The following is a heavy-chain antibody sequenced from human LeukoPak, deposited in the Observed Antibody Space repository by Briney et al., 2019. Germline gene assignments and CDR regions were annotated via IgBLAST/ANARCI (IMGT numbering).Heavy chain of an antibody. Sequence: ASVKVSCKASGYTFTGYYMHWVRQAPGQGLEWMGRINPNSGGTNYAQKFQGRVTMTRDTSISTAYLELSRLRSDDTAVYYCARGELGGLYYFDYWGQGTLVTVSS. V-gene: IGHV1-2*06. CDR1: GYTFTGYY. D-gene: IGHD3-16*01. CDR3: ARGELGGLYYFDY. J-gene: IGHJ4*02. CDR2: INPNSGGT.